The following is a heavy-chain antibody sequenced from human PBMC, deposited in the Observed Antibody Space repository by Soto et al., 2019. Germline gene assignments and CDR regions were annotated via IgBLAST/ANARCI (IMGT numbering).Heavy chain of an antibody. CDR1: GFTFSSYS. CDR2: ISSSSSTI. V-gene: IGHV3-48*02. J-gene: IGHJ4*02. Sequence: PGGSLRLSCAASGFTFSSYSMNWVRQAPGKGLEWVSYISSSSSTIYYADSVKGRFTISRDNAKNSLYLQMNSLRDEDTAVYYCARLPKNSEYSSSSRDYWGQGTLVTVSS. CDR3: ARLPKNSEYSSSSRDY. D-gene: IGHD6-6*01.